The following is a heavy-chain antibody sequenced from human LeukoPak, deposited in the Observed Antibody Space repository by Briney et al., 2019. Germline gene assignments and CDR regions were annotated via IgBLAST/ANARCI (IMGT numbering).Heavy chain of an antibody. CDR3: AKAVYFDWLLPIFDY. D-gene: IGHD3-9*01. CDR2: ISGSGGST. V-gene: IGHV3-23*01. J-gene: IGHJ4*02. CDR1: GFTFSSYA. Sequence: PGGSLRLSCAASGFTFSSYAMSWVRQAPGKGLEWVSAISGSGGSTYYADSVKGRFTTSRDNSKNTLYLQMNSLRAEDTAVYYCAKAVYFDWLLPIFDYWGQGTLVTVSS.